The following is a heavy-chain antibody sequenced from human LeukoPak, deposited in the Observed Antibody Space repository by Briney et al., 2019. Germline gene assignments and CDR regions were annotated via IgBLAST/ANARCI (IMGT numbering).Heavy chain of an antibody. Sequence: PGGSLRLSCAASGFTFSSYGMHWVRQAPGKGLEWVAVIWYDGSNKYYADSVKGRFTISRDNSKNTLYLQMNSLRAEDTAVYYCARDAAYCSGGSCYSSGPDYWGQETLVTVSS. J-gene: IGHJ4*02. CDR1: GFTFSSYG. D-gene: IGHD2-15*01. V-gene: IGHV3-33*01. CDR2: IWYDGSNK. CDR3: ARDAAYCSGGSCYSSGPDY.